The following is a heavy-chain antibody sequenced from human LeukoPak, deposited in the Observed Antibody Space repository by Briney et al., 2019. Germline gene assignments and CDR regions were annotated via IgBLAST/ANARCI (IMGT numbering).Heavy chain of an antibody. V-gene: IGHV5-51*01. CDR1: GYGFSSYW. J-gene: IGHJ4*02. D-gene: IGHD4-23*01. CDR3: ARHTTVGGSLRFDY. CDR2: ICPGDSDT. Sequence: GESLKISCKGSGYGFSSYWIGWVRQMSRKGLEYMGIICPGDSDTRYSQSFQGQVTISADKSITTAYLQWSSLKASDTTMYYCARHTTVGGSLRFDYRGQGTLVTVSS.